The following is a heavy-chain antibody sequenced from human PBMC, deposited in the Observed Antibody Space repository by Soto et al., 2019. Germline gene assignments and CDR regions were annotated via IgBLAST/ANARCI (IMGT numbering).Heavy chain of an antibody. J-gene: IGHJ4*02. D-gene: IGHD6-13*01. CDR2: ISYDGSNK. V-gene: IGHV3-30*18. Sequence: GSLRLSCAASGFTFSSYGMHWVRQAPGKGLEGVAVISYDGSNKYFADSVKGRFTISRDNSKNTLYLQMNSLRAEDTAVYYCAKSWYRYSSSQEYFDYWGQGTLVTVSS. CDR3: AKSWYRYSSSQEYFDY. CDR1: GFTFSSYG.